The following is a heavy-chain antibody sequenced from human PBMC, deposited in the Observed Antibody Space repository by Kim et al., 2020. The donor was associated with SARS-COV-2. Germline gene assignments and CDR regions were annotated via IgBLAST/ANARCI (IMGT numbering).Heavy chain of an antibody. CDR3: ARPNYDILTGYYRQLDYFDY. CDR2: IYPGDSDT. CDR1: GYSFTSYW. V-gene: IGHV5-51*01. D-gene: IGHD3-9*01. J-gene: IGHJ4*02. Sequence: GESLKISCKGSGYSFTSYWIGWVRQMPGKGLEWMGIIYPGDSDTRYSPSFQGQVTISADKSISTAYLQWSSLKASDTAIYYCARPNYDILTGYYRQLDYFDYWGRGSLVTVSS.